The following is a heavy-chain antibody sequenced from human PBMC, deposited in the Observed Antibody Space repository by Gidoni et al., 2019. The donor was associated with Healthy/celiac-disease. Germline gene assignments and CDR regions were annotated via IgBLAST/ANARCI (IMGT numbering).Heavy chain of an antibody. CDR1: GYTFTSYE. D-gene: IGHD6-6*01. J-gene: IGHJ6*02. CDR3: ARGEYSSSPYYYYYGMDV. V-gene: IGHV1-8*01. Sequence: VQLVQSGAEVKKPGDSVKVSCKASGYTFTSYEINWVRQATGQGLEWMGWMNPNSGNTGYAQKFQGRVTMTRNTSISTAYMELSSLRSEDTAVYYCARGEYSSSPYYYYYGMDVWGQGTTVTVSS. CDR2: MNPNSGNT.